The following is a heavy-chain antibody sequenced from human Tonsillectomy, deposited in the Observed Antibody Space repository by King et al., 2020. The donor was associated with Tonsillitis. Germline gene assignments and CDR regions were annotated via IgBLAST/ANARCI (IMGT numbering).Heavy chain of an antibody. CDR1: GFTFSSYA. D-gene: IGHD3-10*01. CDR2: ISYDGSNK. CDR3: ASLTPLLWFGELAAPFDY. J-gene: IGHJ4*02. V-gene: IGHV3-30-3*01. Sequence: VQLVESGGGVVQPGRSLRLSCAASGFTFSSYAMHWVRQAPGKGLEWVAVISYDGSNKYYADSVKGRFTISRDNSKNTLYLQMNSLIAEDTAVYYCASLTPLLWFGELAAPFDYWGQGTLVTVSS.